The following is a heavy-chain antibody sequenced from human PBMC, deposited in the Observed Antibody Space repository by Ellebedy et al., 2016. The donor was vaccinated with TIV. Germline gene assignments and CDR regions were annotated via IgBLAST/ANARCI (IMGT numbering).Heavy chain of an antibody. V-gene: IGHV3-64*01. Sequence: GGSLRLSCAASGFTFSSYAMHWVRQAPGKGLEYVSAISSNGGRTFYANSVKGRFTISRYNSKNTLYLQMGSLRTEDMAVYYCARTPPYYYDSSGYYSFDYWGQGTLVTVSS. CDR3: ARTPPYYYDSSGYYSFDY. J-gene: IGHJ4*02. CDR1: GFTFSSYA. CDR2: ISSNGGRT. D-gene: IGHD3-22*01.